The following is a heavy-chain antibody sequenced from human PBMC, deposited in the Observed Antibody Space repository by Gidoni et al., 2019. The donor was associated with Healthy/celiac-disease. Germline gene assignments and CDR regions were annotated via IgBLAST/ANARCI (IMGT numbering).Heavy chain of an antibody. CDR1: GGTFSSYA. J-gene: IGHJ6*02. Sequence: QVQLVQSGAAVKKPGSSVKVSCKASGGTFSSYAISWVRQAPGQGLEWMGGIIPIFGTANYAQKFQGRVTITADESTSTAYMELSSLRSEDTAVYYCARADDGYNSPYYYYGMDVWGQGTTVTVSS. V-gene: IGHV1-69*01. CDR3: ARADDGYNSPYYYYGMDV. D-gene: IGHD5-12*01. CDR2: IIPIFGTA.